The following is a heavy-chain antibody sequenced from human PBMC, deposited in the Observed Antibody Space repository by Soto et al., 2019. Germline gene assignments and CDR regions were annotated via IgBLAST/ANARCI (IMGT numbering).Heavy chain of an antibody. V-gene: IGHV3-23*01. CDR2: ISASGGST. D-gene: IGHD3-16*01. J-gene: IGHJ4*02. CDR1: GFTFSNYA. CDR3: AKAVDLGTDNRPSDY. Sequence: EVQLMESGGGLVQPGGSLRLPCAASGFTFSNYAMSWVRQAPGKGLEWVSAISASGGSTYYADSVKGRFTISRDNSKNTLYLQMNSLRAEDTAVYYWAKAVDLGTDNRPSDYWGQGTLVTVSS.